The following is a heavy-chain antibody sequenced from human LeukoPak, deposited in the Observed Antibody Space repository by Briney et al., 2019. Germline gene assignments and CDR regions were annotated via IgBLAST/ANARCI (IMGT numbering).Heavy chain of an antibody. CDR3: ARDWASSSWIRGDAFDI. Sequence: PSETLSLTCTVSGGSISSGSYYWSWIRQPAGKGLEWIGRIYTSGSTNYNPSLKSRVTISVDTSKNQFSLKLSSATAADTAVYYCARDWASSSWIRGDAFDIWGQGTMVTVSS. CDR2: IYTSGST. J-gene: IGHJ3*02. D-gene: IGHD6-13*01. CDR1: GGSISSGSYY. V-gene: IGHV4-61*02.